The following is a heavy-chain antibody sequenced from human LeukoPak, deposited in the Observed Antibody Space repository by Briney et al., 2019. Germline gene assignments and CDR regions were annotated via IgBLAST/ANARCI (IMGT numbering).Heavy chain of an antibody. CDR2: IDTDKDNT. D-gene: IGHD1-26*01. V-gene: IGHV1-18*01. CDR3: ARDVLGATCGFDY. Sequence: ASVKVSCKASGYPFTSNGISWVRQAPGQGLEWMGWIDTDKDNTKYAQKFQGRVTMTADRSTTTVYMELRRLTSDDTAVYYCARDVLGATCGFDYWGQGTLVTVSS. CDR1: GYPFTSNG. J-gene: IGHJ4*02.